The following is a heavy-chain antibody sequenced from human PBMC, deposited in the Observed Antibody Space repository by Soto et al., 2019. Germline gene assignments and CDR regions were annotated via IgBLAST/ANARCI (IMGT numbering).Heavy chain of an antibody. Sequence: PSETLSLTCTVSGGSISGGGYYGSWIRQHPGKGVEWIGYIYYSGSTYYNPSLKSRVTISVDTSKNQFSLKLSSVTAADTAVYYCARGGYDDILTGYSDAFDIWGQGTMVT. J-gene: IGHJ3*02. D-gene: IGHD3-9*01. CDR3: ARGGYDDILTGYSDAFDI. CDR2: IYYSGST. CDR1: GGSISGGGYY. V-gene: IGHV4-31*03.